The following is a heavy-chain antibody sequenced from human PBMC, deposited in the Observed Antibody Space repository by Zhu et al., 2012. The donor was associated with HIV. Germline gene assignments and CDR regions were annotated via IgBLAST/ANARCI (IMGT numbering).Heavy chain of an antibody. J-gene: IGHJ4*01. D-gene: IGHD5-18*01. Sequence: QVQLQQWGAGLLKPSETLSLTCAVSGEAFIGYYWSWIRQSPGKGLEWIGEINHRRDTNYHPSLKSRVALSVDTSKNQFSLNLRAVTAADTATYYCARRALXLRPVRYFDYWGYGTLVTVSS. V-gene: IGHV4-34*01. CDR3: ARRALXLRPVRYFDY. CDR2: INHRRDT. CDR1: GEAFIGYY.